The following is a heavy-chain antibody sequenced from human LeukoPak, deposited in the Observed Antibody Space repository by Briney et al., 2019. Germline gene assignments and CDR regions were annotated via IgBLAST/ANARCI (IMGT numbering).Heavy chain of an antibody. V-gene: IGHV4-59*01. D-gene: IGHD7-27*01. J-gene: IGHJ4*02. CDR2: IYYSGIT. Sequence: SETLSLTCTVSGGSISSYYWSWIRQPPGKGLEWIGYIYYSGITNYNPSLKSRVTIPVDTSKNQFSLKLSSVTAADTAVYYCAREMTGEGRQNGFDYWGQGTLVTVSS. CDR3: AREMTGEGRQNGFDY. CDR1: GGSISSYY.